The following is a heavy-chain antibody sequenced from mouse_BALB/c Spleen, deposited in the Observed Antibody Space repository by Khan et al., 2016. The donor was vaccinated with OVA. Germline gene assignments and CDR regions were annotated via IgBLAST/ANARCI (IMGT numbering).Heavy chain of an antibody. CDR2: ISYSGST. J-gene: IGHJ2*01. Sequence: VQLQQSGPGLVKPSQSLSLTCTVTGYSITSGYGWNWIRQFPGNKLEWMGYISYSGSTNYNPSLKSRISITRDTSKNQFFLQLNSVTTEDTATYDCARTARIKYWGQGTTLTDSS. CDR3: ARTARIKY. V-gene: IGHV3-2*02. D-gene: IGHD1-2*01. CDR1: GYSITSGYG.